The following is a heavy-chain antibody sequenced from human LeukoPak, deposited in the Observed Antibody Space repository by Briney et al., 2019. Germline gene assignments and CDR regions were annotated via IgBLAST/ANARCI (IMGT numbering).Heavy chain of an antibody. CDR1: GFTFYSYW. V-gene: IGHV3-74*01. CDR3: AREDCSSTSCSIDY. CDR2: INGDGSTS. J-gene: IGHJ4*02. D-gene: IGHD2-2*01. Sequence: PGGSLRLSCAASGFTFYSYWMHWVRQAPGKGLEWVSCINGDGSTSNYADSVKGRFTISRDNAKNTLYLQMNSLRAEDTAVYYCAREDCSSTSCSIDYWGQGTLVTVSS.